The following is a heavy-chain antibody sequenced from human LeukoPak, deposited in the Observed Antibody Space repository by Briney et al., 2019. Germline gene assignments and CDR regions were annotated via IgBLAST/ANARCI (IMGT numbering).Heavy chain of an antibody. V-gene: IGHV1-2*02. J-gene: IGHJ4*02. CDR3: ARGGSITIFELGY. Sequence: GASVKVSCKASGYTFTDCYMHWVQQAPGQGLEWMGWINPNSGGTNYAQKFQGRVTMTRDTSISTAYMELSRLRSDDTAVYYCARGGSITIFELGYWGQGTLVTVSS. D-gene: IGHD3-3*01. CDR1: GYTFTDCY. CDR2: INPNSGGT.